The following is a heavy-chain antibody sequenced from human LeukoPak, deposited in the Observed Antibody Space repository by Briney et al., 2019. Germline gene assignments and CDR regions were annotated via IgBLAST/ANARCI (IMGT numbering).Heavy chain of an antibody. CDR2: IYYSGST. J-gene: IGHJ4*02. Sequence: SETLSLTCTVSGGSISSSSYYWGWIRQPPGKGLEWIGSIYYSGSTYYNPSLKSRVTISVDTSKNQFSLKLSSVTAADTAVYYCARLPGITIFGVVSSRPKYFFDHWGQGALVTVSS. V-gene: IGHV4-39*07. CDR3: ARLPGITIFGVVSSRPKYFFDH. D-gene: IGHD3-3*01. CDR1: GGSISSSSYY.